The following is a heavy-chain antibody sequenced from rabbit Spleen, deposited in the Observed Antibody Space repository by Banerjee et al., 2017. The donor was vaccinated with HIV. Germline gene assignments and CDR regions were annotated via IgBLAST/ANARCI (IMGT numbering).Heavy chain of an antibody. CDR3: VRDKASTSGDYGPYYFDL. D-gene: IGHD1-1*01. Sequence: QEQLVESGGGLVKPEGSLTLTCKASGFTLSNYWVCWVRQAPGKGLEWIACIDTSNGDTDYANWPKGRFTISKTSSTTVTLQMTSLTAADTATYFCVRDKASTSGDYGPYYFDLWGQRDPRHRL. J-gene: IGHJ4*01. CDR1: GFTLSNYW. V-gene: IGHV1S45*01. CDR2: IDTSNGDT.